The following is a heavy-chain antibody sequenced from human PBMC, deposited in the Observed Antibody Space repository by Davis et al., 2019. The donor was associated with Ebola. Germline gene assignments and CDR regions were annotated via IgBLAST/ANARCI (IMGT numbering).Heavy chain of an antibody. CDR2: IWYDGSNK. D-gene: IGHD3/OR15-3a*01. J-gene: IGHJ4*02. V-gene: IGHV3-33*06. Sequence: GESLKISCAASGFTFSSYGMHWVRQAPGEGLEWVAVIWYDGSNKYYADSVKGRFTISRDNSKNTLYLQMNSLRAEDTAVYYCAKGGLARTFDYWGQGTLVTVSS. CDR3: AKGGLARTFDY. CDR1: GFTFSSYG.